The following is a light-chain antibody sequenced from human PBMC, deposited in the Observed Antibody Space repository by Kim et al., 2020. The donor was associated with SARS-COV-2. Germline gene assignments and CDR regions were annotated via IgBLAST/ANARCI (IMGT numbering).Light chain of an antibody. V-gene: IGLV2-14*03. CDR2: DVD. Sequence: QSALTQPASVSGSPGQSITISCTGTSSDVGGYNYVSWYQQHPGKAPKLIIYDVDKRPSGISNRFSGSKSGNTASLTISGLQADDETDYYCCSYTSSTTWVFGGGTKLTVL. CDR1: SSDVGGYNY. CDR3: CSYTSSTTWV. J-gene: IGLJ3*02.